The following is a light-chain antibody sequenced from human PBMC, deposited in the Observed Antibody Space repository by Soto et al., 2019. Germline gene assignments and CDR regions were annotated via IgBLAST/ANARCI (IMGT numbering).Light chain of an antibody. CDR3: QQYGSSLWT. V-gene: IGKV3-20*01. CDR2: GAS. Sequence: EIVLTQSPGTLSLSPGERATLSCRASQSVSGSYLAWYQQKPGQAPRLLIYGASNRATGIPDRFSGSGSGTDFTLTLSRLEPEDFAVYYCQQYGSSLWTVGQGTKVEIK. CDR1: QSVSGSY. J-gene: IGKJ1*01.